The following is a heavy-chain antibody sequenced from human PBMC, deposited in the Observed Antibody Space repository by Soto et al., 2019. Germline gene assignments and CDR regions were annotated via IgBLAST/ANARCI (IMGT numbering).Heavy chain of an antibody. D-gene: IGHD2-8*01. J-gene: IGHJ4*02. CDR2: VYSTGST. CDR3: ARSHYTYGLLIDY. CDR1: EDSITANGYY. Sequence: SETLALTDSVSEDSITANGYYWGWIRQPPGKGLQLIVNVYSTGSTFSHPSLTSRVFISVDTSKNKLSLRRTSVTAADTAVYYCARSHYTYGLLIDYSGPGIMVPSP. V-gene: IGHV4-39*01.